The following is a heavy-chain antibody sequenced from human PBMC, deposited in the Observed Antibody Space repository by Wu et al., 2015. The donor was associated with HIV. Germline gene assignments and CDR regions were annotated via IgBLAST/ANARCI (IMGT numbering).Heavy chain of an antibody. D-gene: IGHD6-25*01. J-gene: IGHJ6*03. CDR1: GHTLTDVP. V-gene: IGHV1-24*01. CDR2: FDPEGVET. Sequence: QVQLIQSGAEVKKPGASVKVSCKVSGHTLTDVPVHWVRQGPGKGLEWMGGFDPEGVETIYAQRFQGRVTMTADTSTDTAYLQLNSLRYEDTAVYYCARVERRSSIGPSYYYYYMDVWGKGTTVTV. CDR3: ARVERRSSIGPSYYYYYMDV.